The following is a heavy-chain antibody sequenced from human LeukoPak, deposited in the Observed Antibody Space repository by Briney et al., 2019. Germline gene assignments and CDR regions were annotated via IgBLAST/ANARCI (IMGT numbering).Heavy chain of an antibody. CDR2: INHSGST. D-gene: IGHD2-2*01. J-gene: IGHJ4*02. V-gene: IGHV4-34*01. CDR1: GGSFSGYY. Sequence: SETLSLTCAVYGGSFSGYYWSWIRQPPGKGLEWIGEINHSGSTNYNPSLKSRVTISVDTSKNQFSLKPSSVTAADTAVYYCARGYQRFDYWGQGTLVTVSS. CDR3: ARGYQRFDY.